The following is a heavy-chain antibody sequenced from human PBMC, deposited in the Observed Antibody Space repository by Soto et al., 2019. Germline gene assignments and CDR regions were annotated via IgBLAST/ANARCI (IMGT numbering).Heavy chain of an antibody. J-gene: IGHJ6*02. V-gene: IGHV4-4*07. CDR3: ARDKADYDFWSGYYYGMDV. CDR1: GGSISSYY. Sequence: SETLSLTCTVSGGSISSYYWSWIRQPAGKGLEWIGRIYTSGSTNYNPSLKSRVTMSVDTSKNQFSLKLSSVTAADTAVYYCARDKADYDFWSGYYYGMDVWGQGTTVTVSS. CDR2: IYTSGST. D-gene: IGHD3-3*01.